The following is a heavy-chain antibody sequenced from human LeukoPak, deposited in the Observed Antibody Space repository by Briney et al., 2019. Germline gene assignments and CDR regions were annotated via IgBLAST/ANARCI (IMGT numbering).Heavy chain of an antibody. Sequence: PGGSLRLSCAVSGFTFDDYAMHWVRQAPGKGLEWVAVILYDGRNKYYGDSVEGRFTISRDNSKNTVYLEMNSLRAEDTAVYYCARAERWLQYWFDPWGQGTLVTVSS. V-gene: IGHV3-30*03. J-gene: IGHJ5*02. CDR2: ILYDGRNK. D-gene: IGHD5-24*01. CDR3: ARAERWLQYWFDP. CDR1: GFTFDDYA.